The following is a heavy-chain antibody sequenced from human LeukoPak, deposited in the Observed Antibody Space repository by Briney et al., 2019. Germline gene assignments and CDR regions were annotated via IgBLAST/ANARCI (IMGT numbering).Heavy chain of an antibody. J-gene: IGHJ4*02. D-gene: IGHD4-17*01. Sequence: ASVKVSCKTSGYTFTGYYMHWVRQAPGQGLEWMGWINPNSGGTNYAQKFQGRVTMTRDTSISTAYMELSRLRSDDTAVYYCAREILGALYGDQYYFDYWGQGTLVTVSS. CDR2: INPNSGGT. CDR1: GYTFTGYY. CDR3: AREILGALYGDQYYFDY. V-gene: IGHV1-2*02.